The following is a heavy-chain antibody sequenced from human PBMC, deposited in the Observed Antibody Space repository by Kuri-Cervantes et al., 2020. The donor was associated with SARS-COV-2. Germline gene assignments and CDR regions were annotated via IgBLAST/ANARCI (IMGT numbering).Heavy chain of an antibody. D-gene: IGHD2-2*01. CDR2: INHSGST. CDR3: AGSSKYYYYMDV. CDR1: GGSFSGYY. V-gene: IGHV4-34*01. Sequence: GSLRLSCAVYGGSFSGYYWSWIRQPPGKGLEWIGGINHSGSTNYNPSLKSRVTISVDTSKNQFSLKLSSVTAADTAVYYCAGSSKYYYYMDVWGKGTTVTVSS. J-gene: IGHJ6*03.